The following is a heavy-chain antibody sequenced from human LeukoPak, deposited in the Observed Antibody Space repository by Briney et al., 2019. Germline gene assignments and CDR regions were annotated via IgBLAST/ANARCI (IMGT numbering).Heavy chain of an antibody. D-gene: IGHD1-26*01. V-gene: IGHV4-4*07. CDR2: IHNSGSP. Sequence: SETLSLTCIVAGASVSENYWSWIRQPAGKGLEWIARIHNSGSPTYNPSLKSRVTMSLDTSKNQLSLNLRSVTAADTAVYYCARVPSGSYNTLGSWGQGTLVTVSS. CDR3: ARVPSGSYNTLGS. J-gene: IGHJ4*02. CDR1: GASVSENY.